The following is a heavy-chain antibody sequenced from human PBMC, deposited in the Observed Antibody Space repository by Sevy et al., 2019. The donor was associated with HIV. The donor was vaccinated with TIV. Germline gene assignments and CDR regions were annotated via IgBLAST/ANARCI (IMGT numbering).Heavy chain of an antibody. CDR3: ARAASPYYYDSSGYSPLYYYYGMDV. Sequence: ASVKVSCKASGGTFSSYAISWVRQAPGQGLEWMGGIIPIFGTANYAQKFQGRVTITADESTSTAYMELSSLGSEDTAVYYCARAASPYYYDSSGYSPLYYYYGMDVWGQGTTVTVSS. V-gene: IGHV1-69*13. CDR1: GGTFSSYA. J-gene: IGHJ6*02. D-gene: IGHD3-22*01. CDR2: IIPIFGTA.